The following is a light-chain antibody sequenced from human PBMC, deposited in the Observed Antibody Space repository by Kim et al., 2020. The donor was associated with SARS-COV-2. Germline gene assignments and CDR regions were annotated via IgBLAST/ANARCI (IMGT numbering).Light chain of an antibody. CDR1: QSISSK. Sequence: SVFPGERATLSCTASQSISSKLAWYQQKPGQAPRLLIYGAFNRAKGIPATFSGSGSGTHFTLTISSLQSEDFAVYHCQQYSSWPYTFGRGTKLEI. CDR2: GAF. CDR3: QQYSSWPYT. J-gene: IGKJ2*01. V-gene: IGKV3-15*01.